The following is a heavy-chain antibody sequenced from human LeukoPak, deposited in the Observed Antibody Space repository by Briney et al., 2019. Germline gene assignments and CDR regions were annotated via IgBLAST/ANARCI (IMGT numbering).Heavy chain of an antibody. CDR1: GFTFSSYA. CDR2: ISYDGSNK. J-gene: IGHJ4*02. V-gene: IGHV3-30-3*01. Sequence: GRSLRLSCAASGFTFSSYAMHWVRQAPGKGLEWVAVISYDGSNKYYADSVEGRFTISRDNSKNTLYLQMNSLRAEDTAVYYCASSYGSGTYYFDYWGQGTLVTVSS. CDR3: ASSYGSGTYYFDY. D-gene: IGHD3-10*01.